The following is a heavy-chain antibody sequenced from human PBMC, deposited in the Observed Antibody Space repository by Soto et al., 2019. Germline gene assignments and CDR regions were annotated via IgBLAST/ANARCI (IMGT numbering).Heavy chain of an antibody. CDR2: IYYSGST. J-gene: IGHJ6*02. CDR3: ARAEITIFGVVIIDYGMDV. D-gene: IGHD3-3*01. CDR1: GGSISSGDYY. Sequence: QVQLQESGPGLVKPSQTLSLTCTVSGGSISSGDYYWSWIRQPPGKGLEWIGYIYYSGSTYYNPSLKSRVTISVDTSKNQFSLKLSSVTAADTAVYYCARAEITIFGVVIIDYGMDVWGQGTTVTVSS. V-gene: IGHV4-30-4*01.